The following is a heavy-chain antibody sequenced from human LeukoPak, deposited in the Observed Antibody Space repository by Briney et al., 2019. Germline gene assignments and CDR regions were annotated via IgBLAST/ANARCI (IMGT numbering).Heavy chain of an antibody. D-gene: IGHD1-1*01. V-gene: IGHV4-59*08. CDR2: IYYSGST. CDR3: TRQPYNWNDYYYHGMDV. Sequence: PSETLSLTCTVSGGSISSYYWSWVRQPSGKGLEWIGYIYYSGSTNYNPSLKSRVTMSVDTPKNQFSLKLSSVAAANTAVYYCTRQPYNWNDYYYHGMDVWGQGTTVTVSS. CDR1: GGSISSYY. J-gene: IGHJ6*02.